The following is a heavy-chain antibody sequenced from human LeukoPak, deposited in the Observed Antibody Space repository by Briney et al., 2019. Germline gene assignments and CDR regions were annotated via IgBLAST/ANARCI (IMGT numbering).Heavy chain of an antibody. V-gene: IGHV3-23*01. CDR2: ISGSGGST. D-gene: IGHD3-22*01. CDR1: GFTFSSYA. Sequence: GGSLRLSCAASGFTFSSYAMSWVRQAPGKGLEWVSAISGSGGSTYYADSVKGWFTISRDNSKNTLYLQMNSLRAEDTAVYYCAKDEKYYYDSSGPDPWGQGTLVTVSS. J-gene: IGHJ5*02. CDR3: AKDEKYYYDSSGPDP.